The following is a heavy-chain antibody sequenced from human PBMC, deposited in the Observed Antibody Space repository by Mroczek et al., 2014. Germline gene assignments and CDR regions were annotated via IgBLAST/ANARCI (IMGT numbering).Heavy chain of an antibody. CDR3: AKIQGPLALDPDY. CDR2: ISYDGSNK. Sequence: QVQLVQSGGGVVQPGRSLRLSCAASGFTFSSYGMHWVRQAPGKGLEWVAVISYDGSNKYYADSVKGRFTISRDNSKNTLYLQMNSLRAEDTAVYYCAKIQGPLALDPDYWGQGTLVTVSS. V-gene: IGHV3-30*18. CDR1: GFTFSSYG. J-gene: IGHJ4*02.